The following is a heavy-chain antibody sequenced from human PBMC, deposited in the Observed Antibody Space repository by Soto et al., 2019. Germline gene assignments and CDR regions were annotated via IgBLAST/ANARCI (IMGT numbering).Heavy chain of an antibody. V-gene: IGHV4-61*01. CDR2: FYFTGTT. Sequence: SETLSLTCTVSGGSVSNVMYYWSWIRQPPGKGLEWIGKFYFTGTTICNPSLKSRVTMSVDTYKDQFFLKLTSVTAADTAVYYCARYCNNSDCSHLYYFDXWGLVTLVTVSX. CDR1: GGSVSNVMYY. D-gene: IGHD2-8*01. J-gene: IGHJ4*02. CDR3: ARYCNNSDCSHLYYFDX.